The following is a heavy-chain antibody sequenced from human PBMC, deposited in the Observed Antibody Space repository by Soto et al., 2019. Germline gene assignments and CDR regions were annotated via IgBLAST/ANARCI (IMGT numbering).Heavy chain of an antibody. D-gene: IGHD6-6*01. J-gene: IGHJ4*02. CDR1: GYSFTTYW. V-gene: IGHV5-51*01. CDR2: IYPGDSNT. Sequence: EVQLVQSGAEMKKPGESLKISCKSSGYSFTTYWIGWVRQMPGKGLEWMGIIYPGDSNTRYSPSFQGQVTISADKSISTAYLQWSSLRASDTARYYCARHGTSSLEFDYWGQGTLVTVAS. CDR3: ARHGTSSLEFDY.